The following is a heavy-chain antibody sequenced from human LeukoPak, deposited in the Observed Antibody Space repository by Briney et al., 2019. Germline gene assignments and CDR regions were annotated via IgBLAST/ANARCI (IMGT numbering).Heavy chain of an antibody. V-gene: IGHV1-8*01. D-gene: IGHD6-13*01. J-gene: IGHJ3*02. Sequence: ASVKVSCKASGYTFTNYDINWVRQATGQGLEWMGWINPISGYTGYAQNFQGRVTMTGNTSISTAYMEVSGLKSEDAAVYYCARGNRLYNSSRSSLAFDIWGQGTMVTVSS. CDR3: ARGNRLYNSSRSSLAFDI. CDR1: GYTFTNYD. CDR2: INPISGYT.